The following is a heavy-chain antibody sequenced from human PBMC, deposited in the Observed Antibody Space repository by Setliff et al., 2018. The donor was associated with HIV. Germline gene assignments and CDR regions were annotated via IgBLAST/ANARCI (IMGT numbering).Heavy chain of an antibody. D-gene: IGHD3-3*01. J-gene: IGHJ4*02. CDR1: GGSISGSSYF. CDR3: ARQFDLWSVGFDY. V-gene: IGHV4-39*01. Sequence: PSETLSLTCTVSGGSISGSSYFWGWIRQPPGKGLEWIGNIQHSGSTYYNPSLKSRVTISVDTSKNQFSLKLDSVTAADTAVYYCARQFDLWSVGFDYWGQGTLVTVSS. CDR2: IQHSGST.